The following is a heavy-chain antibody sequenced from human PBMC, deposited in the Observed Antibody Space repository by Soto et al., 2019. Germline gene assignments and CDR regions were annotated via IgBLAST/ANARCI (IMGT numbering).Heavy chain of an antibody. Sequence: SETLSLXCTVSGCSFSGYYWSWIRQPPGKGLEWIGYIYSSGSTDYNPSLKSRVTISLDTSKNQFSLKLSSVTAADTAVYYCARGQVVAAQHWGQGTLVTVSS. CDR1: GCSFSGYY. D-gene: IGHD2-15*01. J-gene: IGHJ4*02. V-gene: IGHV4-59*12. CDR3: ARGQVVAAQH. CDR2: IYSSGST.